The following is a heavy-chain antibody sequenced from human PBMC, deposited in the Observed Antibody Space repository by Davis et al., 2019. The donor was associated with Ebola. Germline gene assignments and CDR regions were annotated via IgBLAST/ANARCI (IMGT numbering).Heavy chain of an antibody. V-gene: IGHV3-7*01. CDR3: ARDPHFVLRSIGYYGMDV. CDR1: GFTFSSYW. D-gene: IGHD3-3*01. CDR2: IKQDGSEK. J-gene: IGHJ6*02. Sequence: PGGSLRLSCAASGFTFSSYWMSWVRQAPGKGLEWVANIKQDGSEKYYVDSVKGRFTISRDNAKNSLYLQMNSLRAEDTAVYYCARDPHFVLRSIGYYGMDVWGQGTTVTVSS.